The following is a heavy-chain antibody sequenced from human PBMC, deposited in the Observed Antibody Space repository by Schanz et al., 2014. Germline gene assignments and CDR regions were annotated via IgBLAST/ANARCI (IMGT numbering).Heavy chain of an antibody. CDR1: GFTFSNYY. CDR2: ISDSGDST. V-gene: IGHV3-23*01. CDR3: AKDLYNYGIFDS. J-gene: IGHJ5*01. D-gene: IGHD3-16*01. Sequence: EVQLLESGGGLVQPGGSLGFSCAASGFTFSNYYRPGIGQAPGKGLEWVSDISDSGDSTHYADSVKARFTISRDNSRKTLYLQMNSLRADDTAVYYCAKDLYNYGIFDSWGQGTLVTVSS.